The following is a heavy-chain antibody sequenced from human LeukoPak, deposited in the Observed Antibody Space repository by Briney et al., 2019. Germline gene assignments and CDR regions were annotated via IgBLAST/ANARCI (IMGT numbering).Heavy chain of an antibody. CDR2: ISGSGGST. J-gene: IGHJ3*02. D-gene: IGHD6-19*01. CDR1: GFTFSNYA. CDR3: AKEGGYSSGWYVAFDI. V-gene: IGHV3-23*01. Sequence: PGGSLRLSCAASGFTFSNYAMSWVRQAPGKGLEWVSAISGSGGSTYYADSVKGRFTISRDNSKNMLYLQMNSLRAEDTAIYYCAKEGGYSSGWYVAFDIWGQGTMVTVSS.